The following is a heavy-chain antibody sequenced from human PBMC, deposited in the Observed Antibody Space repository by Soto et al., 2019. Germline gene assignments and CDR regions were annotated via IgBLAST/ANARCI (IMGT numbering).Heavy chain of an antibody. J-gene: IGHJ6*02. V-gene: IGHV6-1*01. CDR2: TYYRSKWYN. Sequence: PSPTLSLTCAISGDSVSSNSAAWNWIRQSPSRGLEWLGRTYYRSKWYNDYAVSVKSRITINPDTSKNQFSLQLNSVTPEDTAVYYCARVVSSGSSHYYYYGMDVWGQGTTVTVSS. D-gene: IGHD6-19*01. CDR1: GDSVSSNSAA. CDR3: ARVVSSGSSHYYYYGMDV.